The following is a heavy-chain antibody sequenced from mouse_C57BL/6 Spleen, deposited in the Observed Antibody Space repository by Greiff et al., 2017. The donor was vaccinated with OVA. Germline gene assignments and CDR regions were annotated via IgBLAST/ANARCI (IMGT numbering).Heavy chain of an antibody. J-gene: IGHJ3*01. Sequence: EVQGVESGGDLVKPGGSLKLSCAASGFTFSSYGLSWVRQTPDKRLEWVATISSGGSYTYYPDSVKGRFTISRDNAKNTLYLQMSSLKSEDTAMYYCASLYGSSSWFAYWGQGTLVTVSA. V-gene: IGHV5-6*01. CDR3: ASLYGSSSWFAY. CDR1: GFTFSSYG. CDR2: ISSGGSYT. D-gene: IGHD1-1*01.